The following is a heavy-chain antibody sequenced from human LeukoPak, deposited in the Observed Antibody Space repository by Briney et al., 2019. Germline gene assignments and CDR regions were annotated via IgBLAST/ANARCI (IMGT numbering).Heavy chain of an antibody. D-gene: IGHD6-13*01. CDR2: INPNSGGT. CDR1: GYTFTGYY. J-gene: IGHJ5*02. CDR3: ARETAAEPSFDP. Sequence: ASVKVSCKASGYTFTGYYMHWVRQAPGQGLEWMGWINPNSGGTNYAQKFQGGVTMTRDTSISTAYMELSRLRSDDTAVYYCARETAAEPSFDPWGQGTLVTVSS. V-gene: IGHV1-2*02.